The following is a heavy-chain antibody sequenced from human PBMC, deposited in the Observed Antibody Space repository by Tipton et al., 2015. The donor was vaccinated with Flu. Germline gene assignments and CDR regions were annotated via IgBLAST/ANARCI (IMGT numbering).Heavy chain of an antibody. V-gene: IGHV3-33*01. J-gene: IGHJ6*02. Sequence: SLRLSCEASGFTFSSYGMDWVRQAPGKGLEWVALISSDGNNKYYGDSVKGRFTVSRDNPKNTLYLEMHTLRPEDTAVYYCARDRLQSGRYYYYGVDVWGQGTAVTVSS. CDR3: ARDRLQSGRYYYYGVDV. D-gene: IGHD1-26*01. CDR2: ISSDGNNK. CDR1: GFTFSSYG.